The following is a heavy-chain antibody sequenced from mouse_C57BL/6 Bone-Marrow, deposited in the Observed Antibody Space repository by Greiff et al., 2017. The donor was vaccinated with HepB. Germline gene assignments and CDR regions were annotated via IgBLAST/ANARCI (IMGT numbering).Heavy chain of an antibody. D-gene: IGHD2-3*01. J-gene: IGHJ2*01. CDR2: IDPEDGET. V-gene: IGHV14-2*01. CDR1: GFNIKDYY. Sequence: VQLQQSGAELVKPGASVKLSCTASGFNIKDYYMHWVKQRTEQGLEWIGRIDPEDGETKYASKFQGKATLTADTSSNTAYLQLSSLTSEDAAVYYCAIYDGNSLGLDYWGQGTTLTVSS. CDR3: AIYDGNSLGLDY.